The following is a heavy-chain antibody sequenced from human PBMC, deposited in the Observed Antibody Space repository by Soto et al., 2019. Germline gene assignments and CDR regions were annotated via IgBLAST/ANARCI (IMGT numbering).Heavy chain of an antibody. V-gene: IGHV5-51*01. Sequence: ESLKISCKGSGYSFTSYWIGWVRQMPGKGLEWMGIIYPGDSDTSYSPSFQGEVTISADKSISTAYLQWSSLKASDTAMYYCARGLSGELRENAFYIWGQGTMVTVSS. D-gene: IGHD1-26*01. CDR3: ARGLSGELRENAFYI. J-gene: IGHJ3*02. CDR2: IYPGDSDT. CDR1: GYSFTSYW.